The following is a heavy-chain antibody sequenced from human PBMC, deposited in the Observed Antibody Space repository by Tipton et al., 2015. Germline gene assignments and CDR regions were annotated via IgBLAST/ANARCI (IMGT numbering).Heavy chain of an antibody. D-gene: IGHD2-21*02. Sequence: SLRLSCAASGFTFSTHAMTWVRQAPGKGLEWVSGISANGGSTYYADSVKGRFTISRDNSKNTLYLQMNSLRAEDTAVYYCARVVVTASYYFDYWGQGTLVTVSS. CDR3: ARVVVTASYYFDY. J-gene: IGHJ4*02. CDR1: GFTFSTHA. CDR2: ISANGGST. V-gene: IGHV3-23*01.